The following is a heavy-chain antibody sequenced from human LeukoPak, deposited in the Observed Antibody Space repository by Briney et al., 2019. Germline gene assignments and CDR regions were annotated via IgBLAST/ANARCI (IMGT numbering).Heavy chain of an antibody. J-gene: IGHJ6*02. CDR3: ARDPGYYGMDV. CDR1: GGTFSSYA. V-gene: IGHV1-69*13. CDR2: IIPIFGTA. Sequence: ASVKVSCKASGGTFSSYAISWVRQAPGQGLEWLGGIIPIFGTANYAQKFQGRVTITADESTSTAYMELSSLRAEDTAVYYCARDPGYYGMDVWGQGTTVTVSS.